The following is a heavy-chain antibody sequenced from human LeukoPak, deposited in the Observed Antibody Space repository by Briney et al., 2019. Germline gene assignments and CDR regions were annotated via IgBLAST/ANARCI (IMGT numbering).Heavy chain of an antibody. CDR1: GFTFSSYS. CDR3: ARRITMVRGVVYYFDY. J-gene: IGHJ4*02. Sequence: GGSLRLSCAASGFTFSSYSMNWVRQAPGKGLEWVSSISSSSSYIFYADSVKGRFTISRDNAKNSLSLQMNSLRAEDTAVYYRARRITMVRGVVYYFDYWGQGTLVTVSS. CDR2: ISSSSSYI. V-gene: IGHV3-21*01. D-gene: IGHD3-10*01.